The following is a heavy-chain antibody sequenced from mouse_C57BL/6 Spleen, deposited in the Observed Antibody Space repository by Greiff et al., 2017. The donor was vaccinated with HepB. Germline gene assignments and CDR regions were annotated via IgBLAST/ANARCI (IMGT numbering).Heavy chain of an antibody. CDR2: INPSSGYT. V-gene: IGHV1-7*01. D-gene: IGHD1-1*01. J-gene: IGHJ1*03. CDR1: GYTFTSYW. Sequence: VQLQQSGAELAKPGASVKLSCKASGYTFTSYWMHWVKQRPGQGLEWIGYINPSSGYTKYNQKFKDKATLTADKSSSTAYMQLSSLTYEDSAVYDCARANFSYYCGSSYGYFDVWGTGTTVTVSS. CDR3: ARANFSYYCGSSYGYFDV.